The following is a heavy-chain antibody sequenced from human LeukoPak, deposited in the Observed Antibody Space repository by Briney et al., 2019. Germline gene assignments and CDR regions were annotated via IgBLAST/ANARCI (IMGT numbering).Heavy chain of an antibody. V-gene: IGHV3-30*02. CDR2: IRYDGSNK. J-gene: IGHJ4*02. Sequence: GGSLRLSCAASGFTFSTYGFHWVRQAPGKGLEWVAFIRYDGSNKYYVDSVRGRFTISRDNSKNTLYLQMNSLRAEDTAVYYCARDMVRGVISVCDYWGQGTLVTVSS. CDR3: ARDMVRGVISVCDY. CDR1: GFTFSTYG. D-gene: IGHD3-10*01.